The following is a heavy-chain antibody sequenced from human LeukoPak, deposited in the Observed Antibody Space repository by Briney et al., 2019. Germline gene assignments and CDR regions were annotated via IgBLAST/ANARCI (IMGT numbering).Heavy chain of an antibody. D-gene: IGHD3-22*01. J-gene: IGHJ4*02. CDR1: GFTVSSNY. Sequence: GGSLRLSCAASGFTVSSNYMSWVRQAPGKGLEWVSVIYSGGSTYYADSVKGRFTISRDNSKNSLYLQMNSLRAEDTAVYYCASPSDYYDSSGYHQVIDYWGQGTLVTVSS. CDR2: IYSGGST. V-gene: IGHV3-53*01. CDR3: ASPSDYYDSSGYHQVIDY.